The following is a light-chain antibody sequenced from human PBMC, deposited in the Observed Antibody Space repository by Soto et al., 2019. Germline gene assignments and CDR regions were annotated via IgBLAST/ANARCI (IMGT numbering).Light chain of an antibody. CDR3: QQYGSSPPYT. V-gene: IGKV3-20*01. CDR1: ENVSNNY. CDR2: GSS. J-gene: IGKJ2*01. Sequence: EVVLTQSPGTLSLSPGERATLSCRASENVSNNYLAWYQQKPGQAPRLLIFGSSDRAAAIPDRFSGSGSGTDFTLNISRREPEDFAVYYCQQYGSSPPYTFGQGTKLEIK.